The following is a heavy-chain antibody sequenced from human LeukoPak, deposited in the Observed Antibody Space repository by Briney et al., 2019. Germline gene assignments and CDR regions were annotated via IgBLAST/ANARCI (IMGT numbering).Heavy chain of an antibody. Sequence: ETLSLTCTGSGGSISSYYWSWVRQAPGKGLEWVSVIYSGGSTYYADSVKGRFTISRDNSKNTLYLQMNSLRAEDTAVYYCARDWDYGGNSDGIDVWGPRTTVTVSS. CDR3: ARDWDYGGNSDGIDV. J-gene: IGHJ6*02. CDR2: IYSGGST. CDR1: GGSISSYY. V-gene: IGHV3-66*01. D-gene: IGHD4-23*01.